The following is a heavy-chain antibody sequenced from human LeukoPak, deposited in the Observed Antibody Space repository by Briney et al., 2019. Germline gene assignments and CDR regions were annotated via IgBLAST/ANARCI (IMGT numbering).Heavy chain of an antibody. V-gene: IGHV3-48*03. CDR2: IRGSDDTT. Sequence: GGSLRLSCAASGFTFSYYEMNWVRQAPGQGLEWVSYIRGSDDTTFYADSVRGRFTISRDNAKNSLFLQMNSLRAEDTAIYYCARGSYLYYFDYWGQGALVTVSS. CDR3: ARGSYLYYFDY. CDR1: GFTFSYYE. D-gene: IGHD2/OR15-2a*01. J-gene: IGHJ4*02.